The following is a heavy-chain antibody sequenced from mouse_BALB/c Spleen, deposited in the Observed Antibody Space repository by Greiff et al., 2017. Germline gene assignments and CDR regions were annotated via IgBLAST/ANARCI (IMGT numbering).Heavy chain of an antibody. V-gene: IGHV14-3*02. CDR2: IDPANGNT. Sequence: EVQLFESGAELVKPGASVKLSCTASGFHIKDTYMHWVKQRPEQGLEWIGRIDPANGNTKYDPKFQGKATITADTSSNTAYLQLSSLTSEDTAVYYCARRGDITTATYLAYWGQGTLVTVSA. D-gene: IGHD1-2*01. CDR3: ARRGDITTATYLAY. J-gene: IGHJ3*01. CDR1: GFHIKDTY.